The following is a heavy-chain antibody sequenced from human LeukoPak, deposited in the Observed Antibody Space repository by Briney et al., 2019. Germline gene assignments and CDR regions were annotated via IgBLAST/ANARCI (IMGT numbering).Heavy chain of an antibody. D-gene: IGHD3-22*01. CDR1: GYTFTGYS. CDR3: ARSYSYDSSGYYGAK. J-gene: IGHJ4*02. CDR2: INPNSGGT. Sequence: ASVKVSCKASGYTFTGYSMHWVRQAPGQGLEWMGWINPNSGGTNYAQKFQGRVTMTRDTSISTACMELSRLRSDDTAVYYCARSYSYDSSGYYGAKWGQGTLVTVSS. V-gene: IGHV1-2*02.